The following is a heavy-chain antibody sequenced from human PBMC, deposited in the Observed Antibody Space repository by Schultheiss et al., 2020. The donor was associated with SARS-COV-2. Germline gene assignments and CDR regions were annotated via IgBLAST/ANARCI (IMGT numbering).Heavy chain of an antibody. D-gene: IGHD1-26*01. Sequence: GSLRLSCAASGFTFNNYAMHWVRQPPGKGLEWIGEVSESGSTSYNPSLKSRVTISVDKSKNQFSLRLSSVTAADTAVYYCARGGRGVRVGTTGDYWGQGTLVTVSS. CDR1: GFTFNNYA. V-gene: IGHV4-4*02. CDR3: ARGGRGVRVGTTGDY. J-gene: IGHJ4*02. CDR2: VSESGST.